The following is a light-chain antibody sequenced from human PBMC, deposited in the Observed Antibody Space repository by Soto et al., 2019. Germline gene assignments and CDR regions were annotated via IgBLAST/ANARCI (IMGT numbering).Light chain of an antibody. Sequence: QSALTQPASVSGSPGQSITISCTGTSSDVGSYNLVSWYQQHPGKAPKIMIYEGSKRPSGVSNRFSGSKSGNTASLTISGLQAEDEADYYCRSYAGSSTSLFGTGTKLTVL. CDR2: EGS. CDR3: RSYAGSSTSL. CDR1: SSDVGSYNL. J-gene: IGLJ1*01. V-gene: IGLV2-23*01.